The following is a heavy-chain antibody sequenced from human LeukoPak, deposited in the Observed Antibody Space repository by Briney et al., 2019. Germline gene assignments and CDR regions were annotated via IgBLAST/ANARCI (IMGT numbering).Heavy chain of an antibody. Sequence: SVTLSLTCTVSGGSISSYYWSWIRQPAGKGLEWIGRIYTSGSTNYNPSLKSRVTMSVDTSKNQFSLKLSSVTAADTAVYYCASANSLGYCSGGSCYDYWGQGTLVTVSS. CDR1: GGSISSYY. J-gene: IGHJ4*02. CDR2: IYTSGST. D-gene: IGHD2-15*01. V-gene: IGHV4-4*07. CDR3: ASANSLGYCSGGSCYDY.